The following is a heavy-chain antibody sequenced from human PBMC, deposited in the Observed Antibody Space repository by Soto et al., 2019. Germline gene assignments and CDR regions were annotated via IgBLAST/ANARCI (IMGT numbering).Heavy chain of an antibody. CDR1: GFTFSSYS. J-gene: IGHJ4*02. D-gene: IGHD6-6*01. Sequence: EVQLVESGGGLVQPGGSLRLSCAASGFTFSSYSMNWVRQAPGKGLEWVSYISSSSSTIYYADSVKGRFTISRDNAKNSLYLQMNSLRDEDTAVYYCARDRRSIAARPYFDYWGQGTLVTVSS. CDR3: ARDRRSIAARPYFDY. V-gene: IGHV3-48*02. CDR2: ISSSSSTI.